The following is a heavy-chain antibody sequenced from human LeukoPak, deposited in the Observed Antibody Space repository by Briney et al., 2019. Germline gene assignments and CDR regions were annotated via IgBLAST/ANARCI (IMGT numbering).Heavy chain of an antibody. J-gene: IGHJ4*02. V-gene: IGHV3-11*04. D-gene: IGHD3-22*01. CDR1: GFTFSDYY. Sequence: GGSLRLSCAASGFTFSDYYMSWIRQAPGKGLEWVSYISSSGSTIYYADSVKGRFTISRDNAKNSLYLQMNSLRAEDTAVYYCARDAARITMIVVNDYWGQGTLVTVSS. CDR3: ARDAARITMIVVNDY. CDR2: ISSSGSTI.